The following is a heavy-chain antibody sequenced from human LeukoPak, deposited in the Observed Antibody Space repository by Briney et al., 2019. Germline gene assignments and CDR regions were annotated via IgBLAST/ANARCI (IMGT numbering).Heavy chain of an antibody. CDR1: GYTFTGYY. CDR2: INPNSGGT. V-gene: IGHV1-2*02. CDR3: ARDSSGTFDY. J-gene: IGHJ4*02. D-gene: IGHD3-22*01. Sequence: ASVKVSCKASGYTFTGYYIHWVRQAPGQGFEWMGWINPNSGGTNYAQKFQGRVTMTRDTSISTAYMELRSLRSDDTAVYYCARDSSGTFDYWGQGTLVTVSS.